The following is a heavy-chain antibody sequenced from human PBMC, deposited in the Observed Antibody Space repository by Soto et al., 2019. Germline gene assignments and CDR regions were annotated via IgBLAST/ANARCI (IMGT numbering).Heavy chain of an antibody. D-gene: IGHD3-10*01. CDR1: GDFISSSFS. CDR2: IDHSGST. Sequence: QVQLQESASGLVKPLETLSLTFIVSGDFISSSFSCHWVRRPPGEVLECLGYIDHSGSTLYNPCLWGRITMSVDSAKNMFSLKLSDVTAADTAVYYCARGDIIRGAAIDSWGQGTLVCVSS. J-gene: IGHJ4*02. V-gene: IGHV4-30-2*01. CDR3: ARGDIIRGAAIDS.